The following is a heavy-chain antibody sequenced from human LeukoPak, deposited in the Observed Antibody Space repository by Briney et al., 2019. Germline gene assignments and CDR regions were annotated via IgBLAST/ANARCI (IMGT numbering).Heavy chain of an antibody. J-gene: IGHJ5*02. CDR2: IYYSGSI. Sequence: NPSETLSLTCTVSGGSFTSYYWSWLRQPPGKGPEWIGYIYYSGSINYNPSLESRVTISLLASKNQFSLRLNSVTAADTAVYYCARGPGLNWFDPWGQGTPVTVSS. CDR1: GGSFTSYY. CDR3: ARGPGLNWFDP. V-gene: IGHV4-59*01. D-gene: IGHD3-16*01.